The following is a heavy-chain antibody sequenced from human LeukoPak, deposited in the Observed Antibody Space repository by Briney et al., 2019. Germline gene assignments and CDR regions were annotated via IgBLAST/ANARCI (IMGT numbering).Heavy chain of an antibody. Sequence: PGGSLRLSCAASGFTFSSYSMNWVRQAPGKGLEWVSSISSSSSYIYYADSVKGRFTISRDNAKNSLYLQMNSLRAEDTAVYYCARDARQYSSSSPFDYWGQGTLVTVSS. CDR1: GFTFSSYS. CDR2: ISSSSSYI. D-gene: IGHD6-13*01. V-gene: IGHV3-21*01. J-gene: IGHJ4*02. CDR3: ARDARQYSSSSPFDY.